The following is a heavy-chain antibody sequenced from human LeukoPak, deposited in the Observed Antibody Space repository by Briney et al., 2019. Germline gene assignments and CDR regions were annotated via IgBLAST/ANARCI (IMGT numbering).Heavy chain of an antibody. V-gene: IGHV4-39*01. Sequence: SETPSLTCTVSGGSISSSTYYWGWIRQPPGKGLEWIGSIYYSGSTYYNPSLKSRVTISVDTSNNQFSLKLSSVTAADTAVYYCARHRLSQMYFDYWGQGTLVTVSS. CDR1: GGSISSSTYY. CDR2: IYYSGST. J-gene: IGHJ4*02. CDR3: ARHRLSQMYFDY. D-gene: IGHD5-24*01.